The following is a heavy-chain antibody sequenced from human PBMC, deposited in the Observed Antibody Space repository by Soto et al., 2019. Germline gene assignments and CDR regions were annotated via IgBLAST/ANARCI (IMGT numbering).Heavy chain of an antibody. CDR3: AKDGQCNLPGRLDA. CDR1: GFIFPTHA. CDR2: ISGTGSTT. J-gene: IGHJ5*02. V-gene: IGHV3-23*01. D-gene: IGHD6-19*01. Sequence: EVHLLESGGSLVQPGGSRRLSCVASGFIFPTHAMSWVRQAPGKGLEWVSTISGTGSTTFYADSVKGRFTISRDNSNNTLFLHMDSLRAEDTALYYCAKDGQCNLPGRLDAWGQGTLVTVSS.